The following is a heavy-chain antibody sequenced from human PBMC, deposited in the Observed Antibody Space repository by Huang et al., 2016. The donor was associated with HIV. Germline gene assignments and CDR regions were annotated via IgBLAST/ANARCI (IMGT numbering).Heavy chain of an antibody. J-gene: IGHJ4*02. CDR2: ISWSSSSI. D-gene: IGHD5-18*01. CDR1: GFTFDDYA. CDR3: AKDVNNYGFYDYFDS. V-gene: IGHV3-9*01. Sequence: EVQLVASGGGLVQPGRSLRLSCAASGFTFDDYAMHWVRQGPGKGLEWVSGISWSSSSIAYADSVKGRFTISRDNAKNSLYLEMHSLRAEDTAFYYCAKDVNNYGFYDYFDSWGQGTLVTVSS.